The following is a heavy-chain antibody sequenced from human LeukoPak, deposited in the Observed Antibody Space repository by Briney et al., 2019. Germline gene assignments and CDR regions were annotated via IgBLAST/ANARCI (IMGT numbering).Heavy chain of an antibody. Sequence: SVKVSCKASGFTFTSSAVQWVRQARGQRLGWIGWIVVGSGNTNYAQKFQERVTITRDMSTSTAYMELSSLRSEDTAVYYCAADPGSSSSGIWGQGTMVTVSS. D-gene: IGHD6-13*01. V-gene: IGHV1-58*01. J-gene: IGHJ3*02. CDR2: IVVGSGNT. CDR3: AADPGSSSSGI. CDR1: GFTFTSSA.